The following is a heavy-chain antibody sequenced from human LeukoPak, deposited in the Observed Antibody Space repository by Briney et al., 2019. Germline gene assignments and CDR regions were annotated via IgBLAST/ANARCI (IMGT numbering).Heavy chain of an antibody. CDR2: IYYTGST. J-gene: IGHJ5*02. V-gene: IGHV4-61*05. CDR3: ARGGNYWPQWWFDP. Sequence: PSETLSLTCTVSGGSISSSSYYWGWIPQPPGKGLEWVGYIYYTGSTSYNPSLKSRVTMSLDASKNQFSLELNSVTPADTAVYYCARGGNYWPQWWFDPWGRGTLVSVSS. D-gene: IGHD1-26*01. CDR1: GGSISSSSYY.